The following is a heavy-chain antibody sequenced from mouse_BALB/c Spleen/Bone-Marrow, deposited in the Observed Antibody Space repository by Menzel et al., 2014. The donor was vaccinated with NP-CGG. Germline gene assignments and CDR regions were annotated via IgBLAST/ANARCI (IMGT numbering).Heavy chain of an antibody. CDR3: ARGSSYFDY. Sequence: EVQLQQSGGGLVKPGGSLKLSCAASGFTFSDFYMYWVRPTPEKSLEWVATISDGGSYTYYPDSVKGRFTISRDNAKNNLYLQMSSLKSEDTAMYYCARGSSYFDYWGQGTTLTVSS. CDR1: GFTFSDFY. V-gene: IGHV5-4*02. CDR2: ISDGGSYT. D-gene: IGHD1-1*01. J-gene: IGHJ2*01.